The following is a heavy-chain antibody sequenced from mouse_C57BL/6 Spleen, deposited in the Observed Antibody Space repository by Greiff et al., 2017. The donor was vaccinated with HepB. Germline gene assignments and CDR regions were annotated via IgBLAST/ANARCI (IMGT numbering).Heavy chain of an antibody. D-gene: IGHD3-2*02. CDR3: ASLLAAQATGFAY. CDR1: GFNIKNTY. Sequence: VHVKQSVAELVRPGASVKLSCTASGFNIKNTYMHWVKQRPEQGLEWIGRIDPANGNTKYAPKFQGKATITADTSSNTAYLQLSSLTSEDTAIYYCASLLAAQATGFAYWGQGTLVTVSA. V-gene: IGHV14-3*01. CDR2: IDPANGNT. J-gene: IGHJ3*01.